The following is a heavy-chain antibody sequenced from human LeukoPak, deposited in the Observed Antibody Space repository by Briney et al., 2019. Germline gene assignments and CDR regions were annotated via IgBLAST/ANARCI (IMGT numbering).Heavy chain of an antibody. D-gene: IGHD3-9*01. CDR3: ARATYDLLTGYYLDY. Sequence: PSETLSLTCTVSGGSITSGRYYWSWIRQFPGTGLEWIGYSYYSGSTHYKPSLKSRVTISLDKSKNQFSLNVTSATAADTAVYYCARATYDLLTGYYLDYWGQGALVIVSS. V-gene: IGHV4-31*03. CDR2: SYYSGST. CDR1: GGSITSGRYY. J-gene: IGHJ4*02.